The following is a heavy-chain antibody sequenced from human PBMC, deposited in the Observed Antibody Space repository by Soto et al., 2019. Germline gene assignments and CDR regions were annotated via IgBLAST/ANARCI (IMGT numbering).Heavy chain of an antibody. V-gene: IGHV3-15*01. Sequence: GGSLRLSCAASGFTFSNAWMSWVRQAPGKGLEWVGRIKSKTDGGTTDYAAPVKGRFTISRDDSKNTLYLQMNSLKTEDTALYYCTTESSPYYDFWSCYPPSYYYYMDVCGKGITVTGSS. J-gene: IGHJ6*03. CDR2: IKSKTDGGTT. CDR1: GFTFSNAW. CDR3: TTESSPYYDFWSCYPPSYYYYMDV. D-gene: IGHD3-3*01.